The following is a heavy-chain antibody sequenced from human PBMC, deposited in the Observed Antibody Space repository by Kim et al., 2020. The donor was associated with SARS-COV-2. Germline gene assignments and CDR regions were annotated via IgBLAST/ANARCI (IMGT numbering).Heavy chain of an antibody. CDR3: AKDVNSGSYDIYYYFGMDV. CDR1: GFTFSSYG. V-gene: IGHV3-30*18. J-gene: IGHJ6*02. Sequence: GGSLRLSCAASGFTFSSYGMHWVRQAPGKGLEWVAVISYEGSNKYYADSVKGRFTISRDNSKNTLYLQMNSLRAEDTAVYYCAKDVNSGSYDIYYYFGMDVWGQGTTVTVSS. D-gene: IGHD1-26*01. CDR2: ISYEGSNK.